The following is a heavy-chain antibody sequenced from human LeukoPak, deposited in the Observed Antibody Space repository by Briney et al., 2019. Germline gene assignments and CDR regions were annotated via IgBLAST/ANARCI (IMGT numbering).Heavy chain of an antibody. CDR3: ARHGYFYYGSGIPRGYFDY. CDR2: IYTSGST. V-gene: IGHV4-61*02. CDR1: GGSISSGSYY. Sequence: SETLSLTCTVSGGSISSGSYYWSWIRQPAGKGLEWIGRIYTSGSTNYNPSLKSRVTISVDTSKNQFSLKLSSVTAADTAVYYCARHGYFYYGSGIPRGYFDYWGQGTLVTVSS. J-gene: IGHJ4*02. D-gene: IGHD3-10*01.